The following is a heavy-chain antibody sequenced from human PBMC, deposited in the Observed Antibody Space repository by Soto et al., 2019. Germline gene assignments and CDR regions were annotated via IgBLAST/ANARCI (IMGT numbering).Heavy chain of an antibody. CDR1: GFTFSSYS. CDR3: ARETIWPNTQQDIVVVPAAHQHYYYYGMDV. V-gene: IGHV3-48*02. D-gene: IGHD2-2*01. Sequence: GGSLRLSCAASGFTFSSYSMNWVRQAPGKGLEWVSYISSSSSTIYYADSVKGRFTISRDNAKNSLYLQMNSLRDEDTAVYYCARETIWPNTQQDIVVVPAAHQHYYYYGMDVWGQGTTVTVSS. CDR2: ISSSSSTI. J-gene: IGHJ6*02.